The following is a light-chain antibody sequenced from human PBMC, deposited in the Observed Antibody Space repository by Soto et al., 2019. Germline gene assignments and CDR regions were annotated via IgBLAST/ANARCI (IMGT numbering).Light chain of an antibody. J-gene: IGKJ2*02. CDR1: QSVGSSY. CDR2: GAA. CDR3: QQNGSSPST. V-gene: IGKV3-20*01. Sequence: EIVLAQSPGTLSLSPGERATLSCRASQSVGSSYLAWYQQKPRPPPRLLIYGAASRTAGIPDMISGRAAGTDITTTSSRLEAEYFAVYCCQQNGSSPSTFGQGTKLEIK.